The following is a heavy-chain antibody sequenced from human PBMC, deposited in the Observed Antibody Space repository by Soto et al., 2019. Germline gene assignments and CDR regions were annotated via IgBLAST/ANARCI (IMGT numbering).Heavy chain of an antibody. J-gene: IGHJ5*02. CDR1: GFTLTSYG. D-gene: IGHD4-17*01. CDR3: ARDASGTMTMVTTRPDL. CDR2: IGRGGDT. V-gene: IGHV3-23*01. Sequence: PGGSLRLSCEVSGFTLTSYGMNWVRQAPDKGLEWVSTIGRGGDTYYADSVKGRFTISRDNSKNTLFLQMNSLRAEDTAVYYCARDASGTMTMVTTRPDLWGQGTLVTVSS.